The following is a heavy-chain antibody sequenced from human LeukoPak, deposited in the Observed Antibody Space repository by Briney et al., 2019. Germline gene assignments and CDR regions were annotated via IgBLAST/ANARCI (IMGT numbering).Heavy chain of an antibody. D-gene: IGHD2/OR15-2a*01. Sequence: QPGGSLRLSCAASGFTFSSYSMNWVRQAPGKGLEWVSDISSSSSTIYYADSVKGRFTISRDNSKNTLYLQMNSLRAEDTAVYYCAKDQRISFGVYYYYYMDVWGKGTTVTVSS. J-gene: IGHJ6*03. CDR3: AKDQRISFGVYYYYYMDV. CDR1: GFTFSSYS. V-gene: IGHV3-48*01. CDR2: ISSSSSTI.